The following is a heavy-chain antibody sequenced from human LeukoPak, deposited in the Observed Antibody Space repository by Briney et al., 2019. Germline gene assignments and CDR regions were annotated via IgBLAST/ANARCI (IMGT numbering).Heavy chain of an antibody. J-gene: IGHJ4*02. D-gene: IGHD6-19*01. Sequence: PSETLSLTCTVSGGSISSYYWSWIRQPPGKGLEWIGYIYYSGSTNYNPSLKSRVTISVDTSKNQFSLKLSSVTAADTAVYYCASSHRAGSLYSDYWGQGTLVTVSS. CDR3: ASSHRAGSLYSDY. CDR1: GGSISSYY. CDR2: IYYSGST. V-gene: IGHV4-59*01.